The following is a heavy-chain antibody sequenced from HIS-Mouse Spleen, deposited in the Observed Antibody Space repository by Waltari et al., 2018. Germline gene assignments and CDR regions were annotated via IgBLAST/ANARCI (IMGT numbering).Heavy chain of an antibody. CDR1: GGSISSSSYY. J-gene: IGHJ2*01. CDR3: AREIPYSSSWYDWYFDL. CDR2: IYYSGGT. Sequence: QLQLQESGPGLVKPSETLSLTCTVSGGSISSSSYYWGWIRQPPGKGLEWIGSIYYSGGTYDNPALKSRVTISVATSKNQCSLKLSSVTAADTAVYYCAREIPYSSSWYDWYFDLWGRGTLVTVSS. D-gene: IGHD6-13*01. V-gene: IGHV4-39*07.